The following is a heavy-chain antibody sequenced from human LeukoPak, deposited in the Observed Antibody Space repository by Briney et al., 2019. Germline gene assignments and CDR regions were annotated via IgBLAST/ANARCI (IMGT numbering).Heavy chain of an antibody. V-gene: IGHV5-10-1*01. CDR2: IDPSDSYT. D-gene: IGHD2-21*02. J-gene: IGHJ4*02. Sequence: GESLKISCKGSGYSFTSYWISWVRQMPGKGLEWMGRIDPSDSYTNYSPSFQGHVTISADKSISTAYLQWSSLKASDTAMYYCARAYCGGDCSHPGEYYFDYWGQETLVTVSS. CDR1: GYSFTSYW. CDR3: ARAYCGGDCSHPGEYYFDY.